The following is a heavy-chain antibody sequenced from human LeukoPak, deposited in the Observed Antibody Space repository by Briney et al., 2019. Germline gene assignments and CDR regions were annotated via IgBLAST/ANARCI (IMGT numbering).Heavy chain of an antibody. V-gene: IGHV1-46*01. CDR3: ARRTTPSYYYYGMDV. D-gene: IGHD2-15*01. CDR2: INPSGGST. J-gene: IGHJ6*02. CDR1: GYTFTSYY. Sequence: GASVKVSCKASGYTFTSYYMHWVRQAPGQGLEWMGIINPSGGSTSYAQKFQGRVTMTRDTSTSTVYMELSSLRSEDTAVYYCARRTTPSYYYYGMDVWGQGTTVTVSS.